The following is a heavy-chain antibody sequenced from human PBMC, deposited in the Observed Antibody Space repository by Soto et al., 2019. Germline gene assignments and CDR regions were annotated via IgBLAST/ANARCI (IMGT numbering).Heavy chain of an antibody. J-gene: IGHJ4*02. Sequence: PGESLKISCAASGFAFSNVWLSWVRQGPEKGLEWLGRIKSRTENETTDYASPARGRFIISRDDSKNMLYLQLNSLKSEDTGVYYCVTVLPHANSWFDYWGQGTPVTVSS. V-gene: IGHV3-15*01. CDR2: IKSRTENETT. D-gene: IGHD2-2*01. CDR3: VTVLPHANSWFDY. CDR1: GFAFSNVW.